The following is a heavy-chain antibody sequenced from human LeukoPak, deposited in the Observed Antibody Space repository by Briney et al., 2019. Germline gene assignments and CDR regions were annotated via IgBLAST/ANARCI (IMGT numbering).Heavy chain of an antibody. CDR3: AKDWGLGTY. D-gene: IGHD3-16*01. Sequence: GGSLRLSCAASGFTFSSYAMTWVRQAPGKGLEWVSAITGGGSTYYADSVKGRFTISRDNSKNTLYLQMNSLRAEDTAVYYCAKDWGLGTYWGQGTLVTVSS. CDR1: GFTFSSYA. V-gene: IGHV3-23*01. CDR2: ITGGGST. J-gene: IGHJ4*02.